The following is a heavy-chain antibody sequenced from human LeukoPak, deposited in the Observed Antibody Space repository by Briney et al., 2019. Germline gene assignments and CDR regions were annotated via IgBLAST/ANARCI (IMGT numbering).Heavy chain of an antibody. V-gene: IGHV3-74*01. Sequence: GGSLRLSCAASGFTFDDYAMHWVRQAPGKGLVWVSRINSDGSSTSYADSVKGRFTISRDNAKNTLYLQMNSLRAEDTAVYYCARDPGVGPENWNNEGDAFDIWGQGTMVTVSS. CDR1: GFTFDDYA. J-gene: IGHJ3*02. CDR2: INSDGSST. D-gene: IGHD1/OR15-1a*01. CDR3: ARDPGVGPENWNNEGDAFDI.